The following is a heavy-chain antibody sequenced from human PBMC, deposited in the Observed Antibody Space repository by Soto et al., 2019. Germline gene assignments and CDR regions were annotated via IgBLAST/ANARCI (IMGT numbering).Heavy chain of an antibody. J-gene: IGHJ4*02. Sequence: QVQLVESGGGVVQPGRSLRLSCAASGFTFSSYGMHWVRQAPGKGLEWVAVISYDGSNKYYADSVKGRFTISRDNSKNTLYLQMNSLRAEGTAVYYCAKKEAMIVVVGAVDYWGQGTLVTVSS. D-gene: IGHD3-22*01. CDR3: AKKEAMIVVVGAVDY. CDR1: GFTFSSYG. V-gene: IGHV3-30*18. CDR2: ISYDGSNK.